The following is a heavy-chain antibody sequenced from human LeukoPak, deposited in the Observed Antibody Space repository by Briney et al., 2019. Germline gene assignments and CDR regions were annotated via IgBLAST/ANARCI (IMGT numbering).Heavy chain of an antibody. Sequence: GGSLRLSCAASGFTVSSNYVSWVRQAPGKGLEWVSVIYSGGSTYYADSVKGRFTISRDNSKNTLYLQMNSLRAEDTAVYYCAREGRDGYNYAFDIWGQGTMVTVSS. D-gene: IGHD5-24*01. CDR3: AREGRDGYNYAFDI. V-gene: IGHV3-53*01. CDR1: GFTVSSNY. CDR2: IYSGGST. J-gene: IGHJ3*02.